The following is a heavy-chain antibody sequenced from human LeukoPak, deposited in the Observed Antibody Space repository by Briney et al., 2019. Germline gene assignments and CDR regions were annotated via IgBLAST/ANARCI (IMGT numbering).Heavy chain of an antibody. CDR3: ARGSGYSSGWYPSGYLDAFDI. Sequence: ASVKVSCKASGYTFTSYAMNWVRQAPGQGLERMGWINTNTGNPTYAQGFTGRFVFSLDTSVSTAYLQISSLKAEDTAVYYCARGSGYSSGWYPSGYLDAFDIWGQGTMVTVSS. CDR2: INTNTGNP. CDR1: GYTFTSYA. J-gene: IGHJ3*02. D-gene: IGHD6-19*01. V-gene: IGHV7-4-1*02.